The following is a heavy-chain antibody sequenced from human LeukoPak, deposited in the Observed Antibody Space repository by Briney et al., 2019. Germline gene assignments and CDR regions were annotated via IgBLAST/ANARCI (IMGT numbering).Heavy chain of an antibody. CDR1: GFTFDDYA. J-gene: IGHJ4*02. CDR3: ARDRTVN. D-gene: IGHD4-11*01. Sequence: GGSLRLSCAASGFTFDDYAMHWVRHAPGKGLEWVSGISWNSGSIGYADSVKGRFTISRDNAKNSLYLQMNSLRAEDTAVYYCARDRTVNWGQGTLVTVSS. V-gene: IGHV3-9*01. CDR2: ISWNSGSI.